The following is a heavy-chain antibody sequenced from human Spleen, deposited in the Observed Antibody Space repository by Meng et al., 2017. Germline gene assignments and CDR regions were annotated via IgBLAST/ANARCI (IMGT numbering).Heavy chain of an antibody. CDR3: ARGPTTMAHDFDY. Sequence: QGQLQQWGEGFLKPSETLSLPFVVSGGSFSDYYWSWIRQPPGKGLEWIGEINHSGSTNYNPSLESRATISVDTSQNNLSLKLSSVTAADSAVYYCARGPTTMAHDFDYWGQGTLVTVSS. J-gene: IGHJ4*02. CDR1: GGSFSDYY. V-gene: IGHV4-34*01. CDR2: INHSGST. D-gene: IGHD4-11*01.